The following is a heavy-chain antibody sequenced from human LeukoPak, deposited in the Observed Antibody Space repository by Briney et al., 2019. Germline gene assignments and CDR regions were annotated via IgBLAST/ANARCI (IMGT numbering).Heavy chain of an antibody. D-gene: IGHD2-2*01. CDR3: ARIYCSSTSCWDDAFDI. J-gene: IGHJ3*02. CDR1: GFTFSDYG. CDR2: ISGSGAGT. V-gene: IGHV3-23*01. Sequence: GGSLRLSCAASGFTFSDYGMSWVRQAAGEGLEWVSGISGSGAGTYYADSVKGRFTISRDNAKNSLYLQMNSLRAEDTAVYYCARIYCSSTSCWDDAFDIWGQGTMVTVSS.